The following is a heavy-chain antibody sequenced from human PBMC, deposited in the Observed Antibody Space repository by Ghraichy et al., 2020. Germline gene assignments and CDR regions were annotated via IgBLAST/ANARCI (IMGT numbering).Heavy chain of an antibody. D-gene: IGHD3-22*01. Sequence: GESLNISCKGSGYSFTSYWIGWVRQMPGKGLEWMGIIYPGDSDTRYSPSFQGQVTISADKSISTAYLQWSSLKASDTAMYYCARPSKSYYDSSGYLRAFDIWGQGTMVTVSS. V-gene: IGHV5-51*01. J-gene: IGHJ3*02. CDR2: IYPGDSDT. CDR3: ARPSKSYYDSSGYLRAFDI. CDR1: GYSFTSYW.